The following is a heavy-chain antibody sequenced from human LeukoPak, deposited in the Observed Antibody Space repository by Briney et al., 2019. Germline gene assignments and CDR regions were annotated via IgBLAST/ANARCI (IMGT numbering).Heavy chain of an antibody. J-gene: IGHJ4*02. D-gene: IGHD6-13*01. CDR1: GFTFSSYS. CDR3: ARGSSWYDY. Sequence: GGSLRLSCAASGFTFSSYSMNWVRQAPGKGLEWVSSISSSSSYIYYADSLKGRFTISRDNSKNTLYLQMNSLRAEDTAVYYCARGSSWYDYWGQGTLVTVSS. V-gene: IGHV3-21*04. CDR2: ISSSSSYI.